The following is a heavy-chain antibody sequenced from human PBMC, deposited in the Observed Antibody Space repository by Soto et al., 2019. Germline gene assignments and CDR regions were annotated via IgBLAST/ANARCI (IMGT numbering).Heavy chain of an antibody. CDR1: GGFNNYA. J-gene: IGHJ4*02. CDR3: ARTSMTRIDY. CDR2: FIPELGTS. Sequence: ASVKVSCKASGGFNNYAISWVRQAPGQGLEWMGGFIPELGTSNYAQRFQGRVTITVDKATNTAYLNLTTLTSEDTAIYYCARTSMTRIDYWGQGTLVTVSS. V-gene: IGHV1-69*06. D-gene: IGHD4-17*01.